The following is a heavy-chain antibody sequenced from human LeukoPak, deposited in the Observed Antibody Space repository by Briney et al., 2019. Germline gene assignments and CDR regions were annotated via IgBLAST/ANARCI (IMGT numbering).Heavy chain of an antibody. V-gene: IGHV4-39*07. CDR2: IYYSGST. Sequence: SGPTLVNPTQTLTLTCTFSGFSLSTSGVGVGWSRQPPGKALEWLGSIYYSGSTYYNPSLKSRVTISVDTSKNQFSLKLSSVTAADTAVYYCARVGSLTGDLWDAFDIWGQGTMVTVSS. J-gene: IGHJ3*02. D-gene: IGHD7-27*01. CDR3: ARVGSLTGDLWDAFDI. CDR1: GFSLSTSGVG.